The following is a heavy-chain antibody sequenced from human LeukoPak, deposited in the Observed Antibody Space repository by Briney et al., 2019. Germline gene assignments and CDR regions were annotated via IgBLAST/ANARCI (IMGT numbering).Heavy chain of an antibody. CDR1: GGSISSYY. CDR3: ARIYGDYSHLRFSYYYYYMDV. D-gene: IGHD4-17*01. CDR2: IYYSGST. V-gene: IGHV4-59*01. J-gene: IGHJ6*03. Sequence: SEALSLTCTVSGGSISSYYWSWIRQPPGKGLEWIRYIYYSGSTNYNPSLRSRVTISVDTSKNQFSLKLSSVTAADTPVYYCARIYGDYSHLRFSYYYYYMDVWGKGATVTVSS.